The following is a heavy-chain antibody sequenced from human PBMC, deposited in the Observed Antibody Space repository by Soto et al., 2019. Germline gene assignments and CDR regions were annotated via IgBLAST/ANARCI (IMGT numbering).Heavy chain of an antibody. Sequence: QVQLQQWGAGLLKPSETLSLTCAVYGGSFSGYYWSWIRQPPGKGLEWIGEINHSGSTNYNPSLKGRVTISVDTSKNQFSLKLSSVTAADTAVYYCARGHGYCSGGSFYSDLFDYWGQGTLVTVSS. J-gene: IGHJ4*02. V-gene: IGHV4-34*01. D-gene: IGHD2-15*01. CDR2: INHSGST. CDR1: GGSFSGYY. CDR3: ARGHGYCSGGSFYSDLFDY.